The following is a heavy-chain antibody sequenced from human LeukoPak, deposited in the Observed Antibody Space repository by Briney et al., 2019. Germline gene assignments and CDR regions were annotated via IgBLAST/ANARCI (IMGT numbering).Heavy chain of an antibody. CDR1: GASISSGSYY. CDR3: ARLQWLSTPFFDY. V-gene: IGHV4-61*02. Sequence: SETLSLTCTVSGASISSGSYYWSWIRQPAGKGLEWIGRVYTSGSTNYNPSLKSRVNISLDTPKNQFSLKLISVTAADTAVYFCARLQWLSTPFFDYWGQGTLVTVSS. D-gene: IGHD6-19*01. CDR2: VYTSGST. J-gene: IGHJ4*02.